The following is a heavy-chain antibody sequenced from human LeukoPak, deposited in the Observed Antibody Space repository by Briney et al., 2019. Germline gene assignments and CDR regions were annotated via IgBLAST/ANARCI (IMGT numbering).Heavy chain of an antibody. D-gene: IGHD1-26*01. CDR2: IRSKAYGGTT. V-gene: IGHV3-49*04. CDR1: GFTFSSYW. CDR3: TTQRRRGATTSSWYFDL. J-gene: IGHJ2*01. Sequence: GGSLRLSCAASGFTFSSYWMHWVRQAPGKGLEWVGFIRSKAYGGTTEYAASVKGSFTISRDDSKSIAYLQMNSLKTEDTAVYYCTTQRRRGATTSSWYFDLWGRGTLVTVSS.